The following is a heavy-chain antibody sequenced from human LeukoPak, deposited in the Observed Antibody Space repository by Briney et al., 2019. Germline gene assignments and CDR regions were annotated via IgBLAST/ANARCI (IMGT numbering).Heavy chain of an antibody. D-gene: IGHD6-13*01. CDR2: INPSGGST. J-gene: IGHJ6*03. V-gene: IGHV1-46*01. CDR1: GYTFTSYY. CDR3: AREMAAAGTEYYYYYYMDV. Sequence: GASVKVSCKASGYTFTSYYMHWVRQAPGQGLEWMGIINPSGGSTSYAQKFQGRVTMTRDTSTSTVYMELSSLRSEDTAVYYCAREMAAAGTEYYYYYYMDVWGKGTTVTVSS.